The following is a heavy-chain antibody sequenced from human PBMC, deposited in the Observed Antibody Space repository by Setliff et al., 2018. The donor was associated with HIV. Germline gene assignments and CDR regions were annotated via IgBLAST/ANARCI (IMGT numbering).Heavy chain of an antibody. D-gene: IGHD1-26*01. Sequence: ASVKVSCKASGYTFTGYYMHWVRQAPGQGLEWMGGIIPIIATTNYAQKFQDRVSIIRDTSANTAYMELTNLRSDDSAIYYCARVSGGRPGNYYYAMDVWGQGTTVTVSS. V-gene: IGHV1-2*02. CDR3: ARVSGGRPGNYYYAMDV. J-gene: IGHJ6*02. CDR2: IIPIIATT. CDR1: GYTFTGYY.